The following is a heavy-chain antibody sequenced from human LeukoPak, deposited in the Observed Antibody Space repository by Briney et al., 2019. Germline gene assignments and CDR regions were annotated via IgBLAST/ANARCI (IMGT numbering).Heavy chain of an antibody. CDR1: GYSFSNSW. CDR3: ARHIDCTGGTCYSVGWFDL. CDR2: IYPGDSDT. Sequence: GESLKISCKGSGYSFSNSWIAWVRQMPGKALEVRGIIYPGDSDTRYTPSFQGQVTISADKSIRTAYLQWSSLRASDTAMYYCARHIDCTGGTCYSVGWFDLWGQGTLVTVSS. D-gene: IGHD2-15*01. V-gene: IGHV5-51*01. J-gene: IGHJ5*02.